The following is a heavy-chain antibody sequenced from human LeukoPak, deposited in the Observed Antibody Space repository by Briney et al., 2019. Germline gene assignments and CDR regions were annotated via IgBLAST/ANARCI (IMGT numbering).Heavy chain of an antibody. V-gene: IGHV4-59*08. Sequence: SSETLSLTCTVSGGSISGYYWSWIRQPPGKGLEWIAYIHYSGSTNYNPPLKSRLTISVDTSKNQLSLKLNSVTDADTAVYYCARHGQNDGYPLDYWGQGTLVSVSS. CDR1: GGSISGYY. CDR2: IHYSGST. D-gene: IGHD5-24*01. J-gene: IGHJ4*02. CDR3: ARHGQNDGYPLDY.